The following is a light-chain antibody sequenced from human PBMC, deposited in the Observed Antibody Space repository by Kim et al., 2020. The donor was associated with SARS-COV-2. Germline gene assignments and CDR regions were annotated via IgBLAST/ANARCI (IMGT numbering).Light chain of an antibody. CDR1: SMKSYY. CDR3: NSRDSNDNVV. V-gene: IGLV3-19*01. CDR2: GKN. J-gene: IGLJ2*01. Sequence: VALRQTVRITCHGDSMKSYYGTWYQQKPGQAPILVIYGKNNRPSGIPDRFSGSSSGNTASLTITGTQAGDEADYYCNSRDSNDNVVFGGGTQLTVL.